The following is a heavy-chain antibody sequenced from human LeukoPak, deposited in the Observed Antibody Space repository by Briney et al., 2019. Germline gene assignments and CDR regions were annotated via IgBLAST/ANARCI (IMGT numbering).Heavy chain of an antibody. Sequence: SETLSLTCAVYGGSFSGYYWSWIRQPPGKGLEWIGEINHSGSTNYNPSLKSRVTISVDTSKNQFSLKLSSVTAADTAVYYCARAKRVVPAAQGHWFDPWGQGTLVTVSS. CDR1: GGSFSGYY. CDR3: ARAKRVVPAAQGHWFDP. CDR2: INHSGST. V-gene: IGHV4-34*01. D-gene: IGHD2-2*01. J-gene: IGHJ5*02.